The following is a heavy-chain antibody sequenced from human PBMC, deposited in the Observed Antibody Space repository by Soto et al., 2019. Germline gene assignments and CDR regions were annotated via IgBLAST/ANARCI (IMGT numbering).Heavy chain of an antibody. CDR3: ARGLSSRWFSGLDY. V-gene: IGHV4-4*02. J-gene: IGHJ4*02. Sequence: QVQLQESGPGLVKPSGTLSLTCAVSGGSISSSNWWSWVRQPPGKGLEWIGEIYHSGSTNYNPSLKSRVTRSIDKSTNQFSLKLSSVTAADTAVYYCARGLSSRWFSGLDYWGQGTLVTVSS. CDR1: GGSISSSNW. D-gene: IGHD6-13*01. CDR2: IYHSGST.